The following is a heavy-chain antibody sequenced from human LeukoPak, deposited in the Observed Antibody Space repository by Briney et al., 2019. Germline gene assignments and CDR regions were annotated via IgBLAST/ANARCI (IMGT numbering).Heavy chain of an antibody. CDR2: ISNSSGST. D-gene: IGHD6-25*01. V-gene: IGHV3-53*01. CDR3: ASGGAPAGY. Sequence: LGGSLRLSCAASGFTVDSNYLSWVRQAPGKGLEWVSSISNSSGSTYYADSVKGRFTISRDNSKNTLYLQMNSLRAEDTAVYYCASGGAPAGYWGQGTLVIVSS. CDR1: GFTVDSNY. J-gene: IGHJ4*02.